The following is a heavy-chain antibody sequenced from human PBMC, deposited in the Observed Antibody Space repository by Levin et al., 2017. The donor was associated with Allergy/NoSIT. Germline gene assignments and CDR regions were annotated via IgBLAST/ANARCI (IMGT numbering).Heavy chain of an antibody. CDR1: GYSFTSYW. V-gene: IGHV5-51*01. CDR3: ATPYCSGGSCKTSSFAFDI. Sequence: GESLKISCKGSGYSFTSYWIGWVRQMPGKGLEWMGIIYPGDSDTRYSPSFQGQVTISADKTISTAYLQWSSLKASDTAMYYCATPYCSGGSCKTSSFAFDIWGQGTMVTVSS. CDR2: IYPGDSDT. J-gene: IGHJ3*02. D-gene: IGHD2-15*01.